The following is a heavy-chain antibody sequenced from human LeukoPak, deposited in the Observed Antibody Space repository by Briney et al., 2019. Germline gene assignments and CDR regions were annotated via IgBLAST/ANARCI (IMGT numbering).Heavy chain of an antibody. D-gene: IGHD6-13*01. Sequence: GGSLRLSCAASGFTFDDYGMSWVRQAPGKGLEWVSGINWNGGSTGYADSVKGRFTISRDNAKNSLYLQMNSLRAEDTALYYCARDLYSSSWYFVSPGGYWGQGTLVTVSS. CDR1: GFTFDDYG. J-gene: IGHJ4*02. CDR3: ARDLYSSSWYFVSPGGY. V-gene: IGHV3-20*04. CDR2: INWNGGST.